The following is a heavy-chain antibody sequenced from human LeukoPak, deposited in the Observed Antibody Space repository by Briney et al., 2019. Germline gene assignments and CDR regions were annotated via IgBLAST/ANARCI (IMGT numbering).Heavy chain of an antibody. V-gene: IGHV3-53*01. CDR3: ARDFKKLWLTPYYYYYMDI. J-gene: IGHJ6*03. Sequence: GGSLRLSCTVSGFTVSSNSMSWVRQAPGKGREGVSFIFSDNTYYSDSVTARFTISSDNSKNTLYLPMNSLSAEDTAVSYSARDFKKLWLTPYYYYYMDIWGKGTTVTISS. CDR2: IFSDNT. CDR1: GFTVSSNS. D-gene: IGHD5-18*01.